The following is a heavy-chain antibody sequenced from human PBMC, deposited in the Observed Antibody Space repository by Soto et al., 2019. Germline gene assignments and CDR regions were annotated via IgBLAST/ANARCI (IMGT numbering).Heavy chain of an antibody. D-gene: IGHD3-3*01. CDR1: GGSISSYY. CDR2: IYYSGST. Sequence: PSETLSLTCTVSGGSISSYYWSWIRQPPGKGLEWIGYIYYSGSTNYNPSLKSRVTISVDTSKNQFSLKLSSVTAADTAVYYCARSSDFWSGPSSYFDYWGQGTLVTVSS. J-gene: IGHJ4*02. V-gene: IGHV4-59*01. CDR3: ARSSDFWSGPSSYFDY.